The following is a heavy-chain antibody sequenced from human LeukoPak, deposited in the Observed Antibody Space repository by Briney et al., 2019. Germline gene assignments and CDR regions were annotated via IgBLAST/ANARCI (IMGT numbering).Heavy chain of an antibody. CDR3: AQDVLCGGDCYRYYDSSGYYYGEVDY. Sequence: PGRPLRLCCAASGFTFSSYGMHWVRQAPGKGLEWVAVILYDGSNKYYADSVKGRFTISRDNSKNTLYLPMNSLRAEDTAVYWCAQDVLCGGDCYRYYDSSGYYYGEVDYWGQGTLVTVSS. J-gene: IGHJ4*02. CDR1: GFTFSSYG. D-gene: IGHD3-22*01. CDR2: ILYDGSNK. V-gene: IGHV3-30*18.